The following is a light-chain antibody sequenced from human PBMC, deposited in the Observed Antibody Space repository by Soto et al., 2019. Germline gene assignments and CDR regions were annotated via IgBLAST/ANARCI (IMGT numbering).Light chain of an antibody. CDR3: HQYDKWTMWT. J-gene: IGKJ1*01. V-gene: IGKV3-15*01. CDR2: GAS. Sequence: EIVLTQSPATLSVSPGERATLSCRASQSVSRDLAWYQQKPGHAPRLLIYGASTRAPSIPARFSGSGSGTDFTLPISTLQYEDLEVYYCHQYDKWTMWTSGQGTNVDI. CDR1: QSVSRD.